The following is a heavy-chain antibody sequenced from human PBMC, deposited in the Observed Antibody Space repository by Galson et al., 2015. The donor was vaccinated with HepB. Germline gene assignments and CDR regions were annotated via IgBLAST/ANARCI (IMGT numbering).Heavy chain of an antibody. Sequence: SVKVSCKASGYTFTSYGISWVRQAPGQGLEWMGWINTNTGNPTYAQGFTGRFVFSLDTSVSTAYLQISSLKTEDTAVYYCARDSTSGSFDYWGQGTLVTVSS. CDR1: GYTFTSYG. J-gene: IGHJ4*02. D-gene: IGHD6-19*01. CDR2: INTNTGNP. CDR3: ARDSTSGSFDY. V-gene: IGHV7-4-1*02.